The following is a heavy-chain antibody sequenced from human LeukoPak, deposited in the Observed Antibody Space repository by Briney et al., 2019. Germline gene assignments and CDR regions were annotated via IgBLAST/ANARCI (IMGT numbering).Heavy chain of an antibody. CDR1: GFSLDNFE. Sequence: GGSLRLSCAASGFSLDNFEMNWVRQAPGKGLEWIAYVDNDGWATSYYADSVKGRFTITRDDAKNSLYLQMDSLTVEDTAVYYCARDLFGWSLGPWGQGTLVSVSS. J-gene: IGHJ5*02. CDR3: ARDLFGWSLGP. CDR2: VDNDGWAT. D-gene: IGHD3-3*01. V-gene: IGHV3-48*03.